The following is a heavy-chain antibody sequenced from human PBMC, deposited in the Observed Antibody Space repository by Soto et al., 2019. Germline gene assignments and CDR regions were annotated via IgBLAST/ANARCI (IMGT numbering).Heavy chain of an antibody. CDR3: ARSVGYGGYSMFYYGMDV. J-gene: IGHJ6*02. CDR1: GGSISSYY. CDR2: IYYSGST. Sequence: SETLSLTCTVSGGSISSYYWSWIRQPPGKGLEWIGYIYYSGSTNYNPSLKSRVTISVATSKNQFSLKLSSVTAADTAVYYCARSVGYGGYSMFYYGMDVWGQGTTVTVSS. V-gene: IGHV4-59*01. D-gene: IGHD5-12*01.